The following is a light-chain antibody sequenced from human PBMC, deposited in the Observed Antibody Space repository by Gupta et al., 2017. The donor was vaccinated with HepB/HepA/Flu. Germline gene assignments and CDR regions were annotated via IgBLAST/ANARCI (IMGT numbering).Light chain of an antibody. Sequence: DIQMTQSPSSLSASVGDRVIITCRASQSISNYLHWYQQKPGKAPQLLIYAAFSLQSGVPSRFSGSASGTDFTLKISSLQPEDVATYSCKQSQRTPWTFGRGTKVEIK. CDR3: KQSQRTPWT. CDR1: QSISNY. J-gene: IGKJ1*01. CDR2: AAF. V-gene: IGKV1-39*01.